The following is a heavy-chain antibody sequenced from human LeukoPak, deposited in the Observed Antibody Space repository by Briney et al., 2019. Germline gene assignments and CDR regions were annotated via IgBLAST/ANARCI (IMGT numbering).Heavy chain of an antibody. CDR3: ARINIAAAGTDFDY. CDR1: GGSFSGYY. V-gene: IGHV4-34*01. CDR2: INHSGSN. Sequence: SETLSLTCAVYGGSFSGYYWSWIRQPPGKGLEWIGEINHSGSNNYNPSLKSRVTISVDTPKNQFSLKLSSVTAADTAVYYCARINIAAAGTDFDYWGQGTLVTVSS. D-gene: IGHD6-13*01. J-gene: IGHJ4*02.